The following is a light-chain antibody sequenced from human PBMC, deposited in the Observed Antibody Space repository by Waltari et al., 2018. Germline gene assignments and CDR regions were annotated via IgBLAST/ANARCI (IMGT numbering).Light chain of an antibody. CDR2: KAS. Sequence: STLSASVGDRVTITCRASQSISSWLAWYQQKPGKAPKLLIYKASSLESGVPSRFSGSGSGTEFTLTISSLQPDDFATYYCQQYNSYPITFGQGTRLEIK. CDR3: QQYNSYPIT. J-gene: IGKJ5*01. V-gene: IGKV1-5*03. CDR1: QSISSW.